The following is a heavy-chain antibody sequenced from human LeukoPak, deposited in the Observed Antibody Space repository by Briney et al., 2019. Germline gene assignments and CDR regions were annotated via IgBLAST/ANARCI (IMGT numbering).Heavy chain of an antibody. D-gene: IGHD6-19*01. J-gene: IGHJ1*01. CDR2: ISWNSGTI. V-gene: IGHV3-9*01. CDR1: GFTFDNYA. CDR3: ARAYKDRSLAGKKEFFQH. Sequence: GGSLRLSCAASGFTFDNYAMNWVRHVPGKGLEWISLISWNSGTIGYADSVKGRFTISRDNANNFLYLQMNSLRAEDTALYYSARAYKDRSLAGKKEFFQHWGQGTLVTVSS.